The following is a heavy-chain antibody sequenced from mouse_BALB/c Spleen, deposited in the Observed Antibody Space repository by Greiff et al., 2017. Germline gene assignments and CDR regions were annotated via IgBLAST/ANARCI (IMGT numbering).Heavy chain of an antibody. V-gene: IGHV1-81*01. CDR1: GYTFTDYV. J-gene: IGHJ4*01. CDR3: ARGGLWLRGGSMDY. Sequence: QVQLQQSGPELVKPGASVKMSCKASGYTFTDYVISWVKQRTGQGLEWIGEIYPGSGSTYYNEKFKGKATLTADKSSNTAYMQLSSLTSEDSAVYFCARGGLWLRGGSMDYWGQGTSVTVSS. CDR2: IYPGSGST. D-gene: IGHD2-2*01.